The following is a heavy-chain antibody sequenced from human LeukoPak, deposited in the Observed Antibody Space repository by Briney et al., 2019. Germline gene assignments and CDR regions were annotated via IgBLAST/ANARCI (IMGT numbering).Heavy chain of an antibody. CDR2: IKQDGSEK. V-gene: IGHV3-7*01. Sequence: GGSLRLSCAASGFTFSSYWMSWVRQAPGKGLEWVANIKQDGSEKYYVDSVKGRFTISRDNSKNTLYLQMNSLGAEDTAVYYCAKDRGYYFDYWGQGTLVTVSS. D-gene: IGHD3-10*01. CDR3: AKDRGYYFDY. J-gene: IGHJ4*02. CDR1: GFTFSSYW.